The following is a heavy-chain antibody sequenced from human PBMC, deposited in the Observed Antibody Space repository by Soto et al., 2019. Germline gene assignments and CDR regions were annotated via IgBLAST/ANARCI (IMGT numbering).Heavy chain of an antibody. CDR1: GYTFTNYG. J-gene: IGHJ4*02. V-gene: IGHV1-18*01. CDR3: ARDRLRGYDSSGFYS. CDR2: ISGYNGNT. Sequence: GASVTVSCKASGYTFTNYGFSWVRQAPGQGLEWMGWISGYNGNTNYAERLQGRVTMTTATSTNTVFLELRSLKSDDTAIYYCARDRLRGYDSSGFYSWGQGTMVTVSS. D-gene: IGHD3-22*01.